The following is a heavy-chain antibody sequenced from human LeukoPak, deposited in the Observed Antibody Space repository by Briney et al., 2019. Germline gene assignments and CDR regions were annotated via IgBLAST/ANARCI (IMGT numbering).Heavy chain of an antibody. CDR3: ATAAYYDILTGHFGANWFDP. CDR1: GYTFTSYG. CDR2: ISAYNGNT. V-gene: IGHV1-18*01. J-gene: IGHJ5*02. Sequence: GASVKVSCRASGYTFTSYGISWVRRAPGQGLEWMGWISAYNGNTNYAQKLQGRVTMTTDTSTSTAYMELRSLRSDDTAVYYCATAAYYDILTGHFGANWFDPWGQGTLVTVSS. D-gene: IGHD3-9*01.